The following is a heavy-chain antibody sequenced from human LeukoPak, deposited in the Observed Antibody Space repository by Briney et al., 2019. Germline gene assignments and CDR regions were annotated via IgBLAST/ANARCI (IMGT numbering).Heavy chain of an antibody. CDR2: IYPGDSDT. V-gene: IGHV5-51*01. CDR1: GYSFTSYW. Sequence: LGESPKICCKGSGYSFTSYWIGWGRQMPGKGLEWMGIIYPGDSDTRYSPSFQGQVTISADKSISTAFLQWSSLKASDTAMYYFARPPSRYCSGGSCYSDAYFDYWGEGTLVTVSS. D-gene: IGHD2-15*01. J-gene: IGHJ4*02. CDR3: ARPPSRYCSGGSCYSDAYFDY.